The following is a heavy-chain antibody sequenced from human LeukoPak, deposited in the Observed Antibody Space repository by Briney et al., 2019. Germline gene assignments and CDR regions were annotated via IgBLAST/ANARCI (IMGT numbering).Heavy chain of an antibody. CDR3: ARDTLWFGNVAGDY. CDR2: INPNSGGT. J-gene: IGHJ4*02. Sequence: ASVKVSCKASGYTFTGYYMHWVRQAPGQGLEWMGRINPNSGGTNYAQKFQGRVTMTGDTSISTAYMELSRLRCDDTAVYYCARDTLWFGNVAGDYWGQGTLVTVSS. CDR1: GYTFTGYY. V-gene: IGHV1-2*06. D-gene: IGHD3-10*01.